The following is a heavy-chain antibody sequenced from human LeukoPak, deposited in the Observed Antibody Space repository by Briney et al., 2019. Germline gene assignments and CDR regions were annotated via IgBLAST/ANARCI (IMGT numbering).Heavy chain of an antibody. V-gene: IGHV1-18*01. J-gene: IGHJ5*02. CDR1: GYTFTSYG. CDR3: ARDQLSRGVWFDP. D-gene: IGHD1-1*01. Sequence: ASVKVSCKASGYTFTSYGISWVRQPPGQVLDLMGWISVYNGNTNYAPKLQGRVTMTTDTSTSTAYMELRSLRSDDTAVYYCARDQLSRGVWFDPWGQGTLVTVSS. CDR2: ISVYNGNT.